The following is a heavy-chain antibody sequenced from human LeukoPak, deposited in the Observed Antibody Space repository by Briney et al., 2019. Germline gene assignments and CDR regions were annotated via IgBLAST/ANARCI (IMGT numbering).Heavy chain of an antibody. D-gene: IGHD5-24*01. Sequence: GGSLRLSCAASGFIFSTYAMHWLRQAPGKALEWVALISNDGNNQYYAHSVKGLFTISRDNSRNTLYLEMNSLRVEDRAVYYCARDLGGGDGYNSSWGQGGLV. V-gene: IGHV3-30-3*01. CDR1: GFIFSTYA. J-gene: IGHJ4*02. CDR3: ARDLGGGDGYNSS. CDR2: ISNDGNNQ.